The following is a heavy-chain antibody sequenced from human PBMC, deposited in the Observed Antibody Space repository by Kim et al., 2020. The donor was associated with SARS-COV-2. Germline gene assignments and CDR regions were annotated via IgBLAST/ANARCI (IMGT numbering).Heavy chain of an antibody. CDR2: IKSKVDGGTT. CDR1: GFSFSDAW. D-gene: IGHD2-2*01. V-gene: IGHV3-15*01. Sequence: GGSLRLSCAASGFSFSDAWMSWVRQAPGKGLEWVARIKSKVDGGTTDYAAAVKGRFTVSRDDSKSAFYLQMNSLENEDTAMYYCTTAIIVVVPAAENWFDPWGQGTQVTVSS. CDR3: TTAIIVVVPAAENWFDP. J-gene: IGHJ5*02.